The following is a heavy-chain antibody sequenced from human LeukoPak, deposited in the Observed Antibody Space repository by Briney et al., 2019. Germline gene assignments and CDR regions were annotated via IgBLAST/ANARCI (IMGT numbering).Heavy chain of an antibody. Sequence: ASVKVSCKVFGYTFNSYGISWVRQAPGQGLEWMGWISAYNGNTNYAQKLQGRVTVTTDTSTSTAYMELRSLRSHDTAVYYCARMERYYDILTGAMDVWGKGTTVTVSS. J-gene: IGHJ6*04. D-gene: IGHD3-9*01. CDR1: GYTFNSYG. CDR2: ISAYNGNT. CDR3: ARMERYYDILTGAMDV. V-gene: IGHV1-18*04.